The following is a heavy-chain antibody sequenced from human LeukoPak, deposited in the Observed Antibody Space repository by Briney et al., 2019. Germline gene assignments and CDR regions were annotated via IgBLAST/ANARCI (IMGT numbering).Heavy chain of an antibody. J-gene: IGHJ3*02. CDR3: ARGRYSSSWYGFGAFDI. Sequence: SETLSLTCTVSGASTSSYYWSWIRQPPGRGLEWIGYIYYSGSTNYNPSLKSRVTISVDTSKNQFSLKLSSVTAADTAVYYCARGRYSSSWYGFGAFDIWGQGTMVTVSS. CDR2: IYYSGST. D-gene: IGHD6-13*01. CDR1: GASTSSYY. V-gene: IGHV4-59*12.